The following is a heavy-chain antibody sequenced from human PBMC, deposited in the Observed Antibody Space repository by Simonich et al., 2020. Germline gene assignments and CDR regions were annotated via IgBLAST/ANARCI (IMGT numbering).Heavy chain of an antibody. CDR1: GGSLRGYY. Sequence: QVQLQQWGAGLLKPSETLSLTCAVSGGSLRGYYWSWIRQPPGKGLEWIGEINHSGSTNYNPSLKRRGTISVDTSKNQFSLKLSSVTAADTAVYYCARGKGWKNAFDIWGQGTMVTVSS. J-gene: IGHJ3*02. CDR2: INHSGST. V-gene: IGHV4-34*01. CDR3: ARGKGWKNAFDI. D-gene: IGHD1-1*01.